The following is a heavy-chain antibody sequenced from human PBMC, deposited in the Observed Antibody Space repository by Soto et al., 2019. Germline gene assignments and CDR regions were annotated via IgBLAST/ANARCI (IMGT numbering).Heavy chain of an antibody. CDR2: IIPIFGTA. D-gene: IGHD5-12*01. CDR3: ASRQRWLQMAAY. Sequence: ASVKVSCKASGGTFSSYAISWVRQAPGQGLEWMGGIIPIFGTANYAQKFQGRVTITADVSTSTAYMELSSLRSEDTAVYYCASRQRWLQMAAYWGQGTLVTVSS. J-gene: IGHJ4*02. CDR1: GGTFSSYA. V-gene: IGHV1-69*13.